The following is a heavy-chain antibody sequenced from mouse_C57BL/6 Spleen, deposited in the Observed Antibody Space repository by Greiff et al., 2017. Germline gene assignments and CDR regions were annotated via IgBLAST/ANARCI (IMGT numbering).Heavy chain of an antibody. CDR1: GFNIKDDY. D-gene: IGHD1-1*01. Sequence: VQLQQSGAELVRPGASVKLSCTASGFNIKDDYMHWVKQRPEQGLEWIGWIDPENGDTEYASKFQGKATITADTSSNTAYLQLSSLTSEDTAVYYCTTGYGSSLYYWGQGTLVTVSA. V-gene: IGHV14-4*01. CDR3: TTGYGSSLYY. CDR2: IDPENGDT. J-gene: IGHJ3*01.